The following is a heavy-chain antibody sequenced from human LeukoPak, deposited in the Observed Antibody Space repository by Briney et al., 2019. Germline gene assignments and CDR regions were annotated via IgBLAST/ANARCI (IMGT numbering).Heavy chain of an antibody. V-gene: IGHV4-4*07. CDR3: ARDGGGTGTTWWFDP. D-gene: IGHD1-1*01. Sequence: PSETLSLTCTVSGGSISSYYWSWIRQPAGKGLKWIGRIYTSGSTNYNPSLKSRVTMSVDTSKNQFSLKLSSVTAADTAVYYCARDGGGTGTTWWFDPWGQGTLVTVSS. J-gene: IGHJ5*02. CDR2: IYTSGST. CDR1: GGSISSYY.